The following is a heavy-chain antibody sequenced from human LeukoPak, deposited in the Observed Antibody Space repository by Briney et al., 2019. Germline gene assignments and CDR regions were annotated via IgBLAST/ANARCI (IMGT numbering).Heavy chain of an antibody. CDR2: IYPGDSDT. J-gene: IGHJ4*02. CDR1: GYSFTSYW. CDR3: ARNSIGGSYYSEVDY. D-gene: IGHD1-26*01. V-gene: IGHV5-51*01. Sequence: GESLEISCKGSGYSFTSYWIGWVRQMPGKGLEWMGIIYPGDSDTRYSPSFQGQVTISADKSISTAYLQWSSLKASDTAMYYCARNSIGGSYYSEVDYWGQGTLVTVSS.